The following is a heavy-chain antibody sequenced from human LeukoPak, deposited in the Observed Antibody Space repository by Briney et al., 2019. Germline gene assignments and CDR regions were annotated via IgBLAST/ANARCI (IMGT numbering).Heavy chain of an antibody. V-gene: IGHV4-61*02. D-gene: IGHD6-13*01. CDR1: GASINIGTYY. CDR2: IYTGGST. Sequence: PSETLSLTCTVSGASINIGTYYWTWIRQPAGKGLEWIGRIYTGGSTNYNPSLKSRVTISVDTSKNQFSLKLGSVTAADTAVYYCARDPFYSSSRSFDYWGQGTLVTVSS. J-gene: IGHJ4*02. CDR3: ARDPFYSSSRSFDY.